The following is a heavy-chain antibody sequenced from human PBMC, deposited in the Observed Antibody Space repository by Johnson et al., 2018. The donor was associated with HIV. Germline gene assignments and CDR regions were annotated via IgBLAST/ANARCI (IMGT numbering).Heavy chain of an antibody. V-gene: IGHV3-30*02. J-gene: IGHJ3*01. CDR1: GFTFSRFG. Sequence: VQLVESGGGVVQPGGSLRLSCVASGFTFSRFGMHWVRQAPGKGLEWVAFIRYDGSDTYYAASVKGRFTTSRDNSKNTLYLQMNILRSEDTAVYYCARENYRRRDAFDVWGQGTVVIVSS. D-gene: IGHD1-7*01. CDR3: ARENYRRRDAFDV. CDR2: IRYDGSDT.